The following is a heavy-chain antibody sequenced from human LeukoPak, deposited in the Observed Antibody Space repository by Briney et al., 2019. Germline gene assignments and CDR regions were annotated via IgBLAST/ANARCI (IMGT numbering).Heavy chain of an antibody. CDR3: AKDRGFGEFLWGIDY. CDR2: IRFDGSDK. V-gene: IGHV3-30*02. J-gene: IGHJ4*02. Sequence: GGSLRLSCAASGFTFSTFGMQWVRQAPGKGLEWVAFIRFDGSDKYYAESVKGRFTISRDNSKNTLYLQMNSLTVEDTAVYYCAKDRGFGEFLWGIDYWGQGTLVTVSS. CDR1: GFTFSTFG. D-gene: IGHD3-10*01.